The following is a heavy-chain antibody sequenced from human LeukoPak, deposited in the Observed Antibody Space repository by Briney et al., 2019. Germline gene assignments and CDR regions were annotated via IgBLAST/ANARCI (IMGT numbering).Heavy chain of an antibody. D-gene: IGHD2-2*01. CDR1: GFTFSNAW. CDR3: TTEEVVVPAAILN. Sequence: PGGSLRLSCAASGFTFSNAWMSWVRQAPGKGLEWVGRIKSKTDGGTTDYAAPVKGRFTISRGDSKNTLYLQMNSLKTEDTAVYYCTTEEVVVPAAILNWGQGTLVTVSS. CDR2: IKSKTDGGTT. V-gene: IGHV3-15*01. J-gene: IGHJ4*02.